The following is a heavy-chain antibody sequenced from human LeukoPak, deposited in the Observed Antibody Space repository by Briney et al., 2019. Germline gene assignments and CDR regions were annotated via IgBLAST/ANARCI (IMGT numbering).Heavy chain of an antibody. CDR1: GFTFDDYA. CDR2: ISWNSGSI. J-gene: IGHJ6*03. V-gene: IGHV3-9*03. CDR3: AKDIGRSGYYYYMDV. Sequence: GGSLRLSCAASGFTFDDYAMHWVRQAPGKGLEWVSGISWNSGSIGYADSVKGRFTISRDNAKNSLYLQMNSLRAEDMALYYCAKDIGRSGYYYYMDVWGKGTTVTVSS.